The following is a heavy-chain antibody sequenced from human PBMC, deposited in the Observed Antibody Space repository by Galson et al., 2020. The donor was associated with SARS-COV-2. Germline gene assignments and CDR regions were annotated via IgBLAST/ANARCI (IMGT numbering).Heavy chain of an antibody. CDR3: ANSGRYCSSTSCYRGFDI. V-gene: IGHV3-30*18. CDR1: GFTFSSYG. D-gene: IGHD2-2*01. CDR2: ISYDGSNK. Sequence: GESLKISCAASGFTFSSYGMHWVRQAPGKGLEWVAVISYDGSNKYYADSVKGRFTISRDNSKNTLYLQMNSLRAEDTAVYYCANSGRYCSSTSCYRGFDIWGQGTMVTVSS. J-gene: IGHJ3*02.